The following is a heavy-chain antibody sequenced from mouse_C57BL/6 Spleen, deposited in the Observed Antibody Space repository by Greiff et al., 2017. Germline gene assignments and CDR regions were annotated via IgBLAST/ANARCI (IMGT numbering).Heavy chain of an antibody. Sequence: EVMLVESEGGLVQPGSSMKLSCTASGFTFSDYYMAWVRQVPEKGLEWVANINYDGSSTYYLDSLKSRFIISRDNAKNILYLQMSSLKSEDTATYYCARGGDYPFYAMDDWGQGTSGTVSS. CDR1: GFTFSDYY. CDR3: ARGGDYPFYAMDD. J-gene: IGHJ4*01. V-gene: IGHV5-16*01. D-gene: IGHD2-4*01. CDR2: INYDGSST.